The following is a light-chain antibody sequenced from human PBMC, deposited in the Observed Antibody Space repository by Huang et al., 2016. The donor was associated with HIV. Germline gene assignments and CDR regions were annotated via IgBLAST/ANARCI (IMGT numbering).Light chain of an antibody. Sequence: EVVLTQSPATLSLFPGERATLSCRSSQSVSSYLAWYQQRPGPAPRLLIYDASNRVTGIPTRFSGSGSGTDFTLTISSLEPEDFAVYYCQQRDNWLTFGGGTKVEI. V-gene: IGKV3-11*01. CDR3: QQRDNWLT. CDR2: DAS. CDR1: QSVSSY. J-gene: IGKJ4*01.